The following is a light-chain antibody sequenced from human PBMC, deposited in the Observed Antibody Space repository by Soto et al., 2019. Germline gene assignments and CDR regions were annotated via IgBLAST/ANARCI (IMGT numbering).Light chain of an antibody. J-gene: IGLJ3*02. V-gene: IGLV2-14*01. Sequence: QSALTQPAFVSGSRGQSITISCTGTYSDVGYYNYVSWFQQHPGKAPQLIIYEVSNRPLGISNRFSASKSGNTASLTISGLQDEDEADYYCGSYTDSDSPWVFGGGTKLTVL. CDR2: EVS. CDR3: GSYTDSDSPWV. CDR1: YSDVGYYNY.